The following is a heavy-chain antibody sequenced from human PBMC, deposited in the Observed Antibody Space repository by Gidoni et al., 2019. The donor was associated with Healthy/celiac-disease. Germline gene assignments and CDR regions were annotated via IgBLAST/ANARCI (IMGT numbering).Heavy chain of an antibody. V-gene: IGHV3-7*04. Sequence: EVQLVEPGGGLVQPGGSLRLSCAASGFTFSSHWMSWVRQAPGNGLEWVANIKQDGSEKYYVDSVKGRFTISRENAKNSLYLQMNSLRAEDTAVYYWARTRSLDYWGQGTLVTVSS. CDR1: GFTFSSHW. CDR3: ARTRSLDY. D-gene: IGHD2-2*01. J-gene: IGHJ4*02. CDR2: IKQDGSEK.